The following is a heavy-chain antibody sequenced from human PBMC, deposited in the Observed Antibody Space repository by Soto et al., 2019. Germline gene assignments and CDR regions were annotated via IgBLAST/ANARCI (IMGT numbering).Heavy chain of an antibody. CDR3: AKELIFGYSNGWYLDS. V-gene: IGHV3-30*18. CDR2: ISYDGNNK. Sequence: GGSLRLSCAASGFTFSSYGMHWVRQAPGKGLEWVAVISYDGNNKYYEDSVKGRFTISRDNSNNMLYLQMTSLRPDDTAVYYCAKELIFGYSNGWYLDSWGRGILVTVSS. J-gene: IGHJ4*02. D-gene: IGHD6-19*01. CDR1: GFTFSSYG.